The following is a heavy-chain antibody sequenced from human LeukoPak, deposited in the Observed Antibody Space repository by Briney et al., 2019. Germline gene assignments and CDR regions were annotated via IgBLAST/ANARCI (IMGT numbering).Heavy chain of an antibody. D-gene: IGHD1-1*01. CDR3: ARGWSGLERRHYYYYMDV. CDR2: IYYSGST. CDR1: GGSISSGDYY. V-gene: IGHV4-30-4*01. Sequence: SETLSLTCTVSGGSISSGDYYWSWIRQPPGKGLEWIGYIYYSGSTYYNPSLKSRVTISVDTSKNQFSLKLSSVTAADTAVYYCARGWSGLERRHYYYYMDVWGKGTTVTVSS. J-gene: IGHJ6*03.